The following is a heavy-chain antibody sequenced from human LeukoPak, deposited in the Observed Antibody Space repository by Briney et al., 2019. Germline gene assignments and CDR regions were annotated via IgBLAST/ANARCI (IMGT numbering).Heavy chain of an antibody. V-gene: IGHV3-30*18. J-gene: IGHJ4*02. CDR2: ISYDGSSK. CDR3: AKLRERLLWFGELSPY. Sequence: PGGSLRLSCAASGFTFSSYGMHWVRQAPGKGLEWVAVISYDGSSKYYADSVKGRFTISRDNSKNTPYLQMNSLRAEDTAVYYCAKLRERLLWFGELSPYWGQGTLVTVSS. CDR1: GFTFSSYG. D-gene: IGHD3-10*01.